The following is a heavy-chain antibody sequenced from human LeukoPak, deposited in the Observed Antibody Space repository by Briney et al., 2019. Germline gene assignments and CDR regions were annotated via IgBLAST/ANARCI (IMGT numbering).Heavy chain of an antibody. CDR2: MNPNSGNT. Sequence: WASVKVSCKASGYTFTSYDINWVRQATGQGLEWMGWMNPNSGNTGYAQKFQGRVTMTRNTSISTVYMELSSLRSEDTAVYYCARGPYSNYPIYYYYYYMDVWGKGTAVTVSS. J-gene: IGHJ6*03. CDR3: ARGPYSNYPIYYYYYYMDV. D-gene: IGHD4-11*01. V-gene: IGHV1-8*01. CDR1: GYTFTSYD.